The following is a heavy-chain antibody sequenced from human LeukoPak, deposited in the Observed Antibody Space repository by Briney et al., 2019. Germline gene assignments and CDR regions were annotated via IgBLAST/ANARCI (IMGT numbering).Heavy chain of an antibody. J-gene: IGHJ6*02. V-gene: IGHV1-69*13. Sequence: SVKVSCKASGGTFSSYAISWVRQAPGQGLEWMGGIIPIFGTANYAQKFQGRVTITADESTSTAYMELSSLRAEDTAVYYCARGGSGSHYQSYYYGMDVWGQGTTVTVSS. D-gene: IGHD3-10*01. CDR3: ARGGSGSHYQSYYYGMDV. CDR1: GGTFSSYA. CDR2: IIPIFGTA.